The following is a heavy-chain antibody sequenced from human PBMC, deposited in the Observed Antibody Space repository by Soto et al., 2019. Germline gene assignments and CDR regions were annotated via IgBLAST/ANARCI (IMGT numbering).Heavy chain of an antibody. D-gene: IGHD4-17*01. V-gene: IGHV1-46*01. Sequence: ASVKVSCKASGYTFTSYYMHWVRQAPGQGLEWMGRINPSGGSTNYAQKFQGRVTMTRDTSTSTAYMELSSLSSEDTAVYYCATAHYGDYPNWFDSWGQGTLVTVSS. CDR3: ATAHYGDYPNWFDS. CDR1: GYTFTSYY. J-gene: IGHJ5*01. CDR2: INPSGGST.